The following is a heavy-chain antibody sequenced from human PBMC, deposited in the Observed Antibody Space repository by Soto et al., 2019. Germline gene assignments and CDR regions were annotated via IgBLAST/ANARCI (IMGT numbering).Heavy chain of an antibody. CDR3: ARGNDFWSGYYPLTD. CDR1: GGTFSSYT. J-gene: IGHJ4*02. Sequence: QVQLVQSVAEVKKPGSSVKVSCKASGGTFSSYTISWVRQAPGQGIEWMGRIIPILGIANYAHKFQGRVTITADKSTSTAYMELSSLRSEDTAVYYCARGNDFWSGYYPLTDWGQGTLVTVSS. CDR2: IIPILGIA. D-gene: IGHD3-3*01. V-gene: IGHV1-69*02.